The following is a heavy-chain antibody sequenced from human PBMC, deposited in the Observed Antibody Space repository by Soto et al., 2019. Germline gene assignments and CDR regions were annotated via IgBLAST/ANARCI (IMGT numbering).Heavy chain of an antibody. Sequence: SETLSLTCTVSGGSISSGGYYWSWIRQHPGKGLEWIGYIYYSGSTYSNPSLKSRVTISVDTSKNQFSLKLSSVTAADTAVYYCARDSSSWYGYYYGMDVWGQGTTVTVSS. CDR1: GGSISSGGYY. CDR2: IYYSGST. D-gene: IGHD6-13*01. V-gene: IGHV4-31*03. J-gene: IGHJ6*02. CDR3: ARDSSSWYGYYYGMDV.